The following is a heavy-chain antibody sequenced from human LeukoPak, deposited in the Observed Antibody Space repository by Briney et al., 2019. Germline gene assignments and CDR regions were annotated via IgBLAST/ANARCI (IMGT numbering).Heavy chain of an antibody. CDR1: GYTFTSYD. CDR3: ARVCSSTSSYLIYYYYMDV. D-gene: IGHD2-2*01. J-gene: IGHJ6*03. CDR2: MKPNSGDT. V-gene: IGHV1-8*01. Sequence: GASVKVSCKASGYTFTSYDINWVRQATGQGLEWMGYMKPNSGDTGYAQKFQGRVTITRNTSISTAYMELSSLRSEDTAVYYCARVCSSTSSYLIYYYYMDVWGKGTTVTVSS.